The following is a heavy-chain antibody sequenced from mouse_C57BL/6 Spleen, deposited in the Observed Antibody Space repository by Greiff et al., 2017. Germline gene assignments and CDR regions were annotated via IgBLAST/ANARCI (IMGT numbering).Heavy chain of an antibody. CDR2: INPNYGTT. D-gene: IGHD2-3*01. Sequence: VQLQQSGPELVKPGASVKISCKASGYSFTDYNMNWVKQSNGKRLEWIGVINPNYGTTSYNQKFQGKATLTVDQSSSTAYMTLNSLTSEDSAVYYCARKMAGLYYAMDYWGQGTSVTVSS. J-gene: IGHJ4*01. V-gene: IGHV1-39*01. CDR3: ARKMAGLYYAMDY. CDR1: GYSFTDYN.